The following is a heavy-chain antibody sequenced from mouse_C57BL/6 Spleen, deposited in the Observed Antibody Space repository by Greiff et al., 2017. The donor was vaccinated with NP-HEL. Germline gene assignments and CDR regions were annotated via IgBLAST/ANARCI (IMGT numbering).Heavy chain of an antibody. CDR3: ARYYDYDNYAMDY. Sequence: QVHVKQSGAELVKPGASVKISCKASGYAFSSYWMNWVKQRPGKGLEWIGQIYPGDGDTNSNGKFKGKATLTADKSSSTAYMQLSSLTSEDSAVYFCARYYDYDNYAMDYWGQGTSVTVSS. J-gene: IGHJ4*01. V-gene: IGHV1-80*01. CDR1: GYAFSSYW. D-gene: IGHD2-4*01. CDR2: IYPGDGDT.